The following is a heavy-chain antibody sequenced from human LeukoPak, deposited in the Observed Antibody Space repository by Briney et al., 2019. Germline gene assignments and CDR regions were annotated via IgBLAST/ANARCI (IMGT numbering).Heavy chain of an antibody. V-gene: IGHV4-39*07. CDR2: IYYSGST. D-gene: IGHD3-22*01. J-gene: IGHJ3*02. CDR3: ARDRGYYDTSRDAFDI. CDR1: GGSISSSSYY. Sequence: PSETLSLTCTVSGGSISSSSYYWGWIRQPPGKGLEWIGSIYYSGSTYYNPSLKSRVTISVDTSKNQFSLKLSSVTAADTAVYYCARDRGYYDTSRDAFDIWGQGTMVTVSS.